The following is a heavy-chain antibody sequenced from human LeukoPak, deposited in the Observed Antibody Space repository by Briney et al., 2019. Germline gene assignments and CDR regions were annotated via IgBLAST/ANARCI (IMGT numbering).Heavy chain of an antibody. CDR1: GYSFTSYW. CDR2: IHPGDSAT. J-gene: IGHJ4*02. CDR3: ARLAYSGSYLFDY. V-gene: IGHV5-51*01. D-gene: IGHD1-26*01. Sequence: KPGESLKISWKGSGYSFTSYWIGWVRQMPGKGLEWIEIIHPGDSATRDSPSFHGPVTIPADKSISTAYLQWSSLKASDTARYDCARLAYSGSYLFDYWGQGTLVTVSS.